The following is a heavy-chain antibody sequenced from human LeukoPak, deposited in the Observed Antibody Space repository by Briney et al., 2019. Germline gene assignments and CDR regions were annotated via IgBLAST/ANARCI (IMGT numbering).Heavy chain of an antibody. CDR1: GGSISSYY. V-gene: IGHV4-59*08. CDR2: IYYSGST. Sequence: SETLSLTCTVSGGSISSYYWSWIRQPPGKGLEWIGYIYYSGSTNYNPSLKSRVTISVDTSKNQLSLKLSSVTAADTAVYYCARGRAKSVGATAHYYMDVWGKGTTVTVSS. D-gene: IGHD1-26*01. J-gene: IGHJ6*03. CDR3: ARGRAKSVGATAHYYMDV.